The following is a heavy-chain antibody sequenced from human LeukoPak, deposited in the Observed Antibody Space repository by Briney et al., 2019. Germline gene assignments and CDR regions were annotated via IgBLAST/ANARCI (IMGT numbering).Heavy chain of an antibody. D-gene: IGHD5-12*01. CDR2: ISYSGST. V-gene: IGHV4-59*01. CDR1: GGSISSYY. Sequence: SETLSLTCTVSGGSISSYYWNWIRQPPGKGLEWIGYISYSGSTNYNPSLKSRVTISLDTSKNQFSLKLRSVTAADTAVYYCARGFDSKSTYFDYWGQGTLVTVSS. J-gene: IGHJ4*02. CDR3: ARGFDSKSTYFDY.